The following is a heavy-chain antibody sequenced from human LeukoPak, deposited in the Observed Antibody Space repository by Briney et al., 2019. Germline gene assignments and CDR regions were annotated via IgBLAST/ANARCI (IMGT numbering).Heavy chain of an antibody. CDR2: ISGSDGRT. J-gene: IGHJ3*02. V-gene: IGHV3-23*01. Sequence: PGGSLRLSCAASGFTFSSYAMSWVRQAPGKGLEWVSAISGSDGRTFYADSVKGRFTISRDNAKNSLYLQMNSLRAEDTAVYYCARDAPHYYDSSGHVNDAFDIWGQGTMVTVSS. CDR3: ARDAPHYYDSSGHVNDAFDI. D-gene: IGHD3-22*01. CDR1: GFTFSSYA.